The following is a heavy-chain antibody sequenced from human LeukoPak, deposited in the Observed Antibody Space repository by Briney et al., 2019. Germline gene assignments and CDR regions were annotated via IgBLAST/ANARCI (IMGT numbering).Heavy chain of an antibody. CDR2: ISAYNGNT. CDR1: GGTFSSYA. CDR3: ARDSENYDILTGFFFRAFDI. V-gene: IGHV1-18*01. Sequence: ASVKVSCKASGGTFSSYAISWVRQAPGQGLEWMGWISAYNGNTNYAQKLQGRVTMTTDTSTSTAYMELRSLRSDDTAVYYCARDSENYDILTGFFFRAFDIWGQGTMVTVSS. J-gene: IGHJ3*02. D-gene: IGHD3-9*01.